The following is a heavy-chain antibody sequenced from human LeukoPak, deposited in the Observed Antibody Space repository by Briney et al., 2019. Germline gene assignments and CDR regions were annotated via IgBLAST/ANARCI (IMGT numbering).Heavy chain of an antibody. V-gene: IGHV4-31*03. CDR1: GGSISSGGYY. D-gene: IGHD2-15*01. CDR3: ARVVGGKTKYYFDY. CDR2: IYYSGST. Sequence: TLSLTCTVSGGSISSGGYYWSWIRQHPGKGLEWIGYIYYSGSTYYNPSLKSRVTISVDTSKNQFSLKLSSVTAADTAVYYCARVVGGKTKYYFDYWGQGTLVTVSS. J-gene: IGHJ4*02.